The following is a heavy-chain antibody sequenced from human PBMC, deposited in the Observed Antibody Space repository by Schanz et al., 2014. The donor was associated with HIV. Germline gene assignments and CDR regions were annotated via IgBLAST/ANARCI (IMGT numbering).Heavy chain of an antibody. V-gene: IGHV1-18*01. J-gene: IGHJ4*03. D-gene: IGHD3-9*01. CDR1: GGTFSNYA. Sequence: QVQLVQSGAEVKKPGSSVKVSCKASGGTFSNYAITWVRQAPGQGLDWVGWISPYNGDRKYDQKFQGRVTLTTDTSTNTAYMELRSLRSDDTAVYYCAKGQDWPGPQLDHWGHGSLVIVSS. CDR2: ISPYNGDR. CDR3: AKGQDWPGPQLDH.